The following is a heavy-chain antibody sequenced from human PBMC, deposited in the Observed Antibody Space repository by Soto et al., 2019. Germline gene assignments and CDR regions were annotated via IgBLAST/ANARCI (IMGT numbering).Heavy chain of an antibody. D-gene: IGHD4-17*01. J-gene: IGHJ4*02. V-gene: IGHV3-23*01. Sequence: EVQLLESGGGLVQPGGSLRLSCAASGFTFSSYAMSCVRQAPGKGLEWVSAISGSGGSTYYADSVKGRFTISRDNSKNTLYLQMNSLRAEDTDVYYCAKQMTTVTTRFDYWGQGTLVTVSS. CDR2: ISGSGGST. CDR3: AKQMTTVTTRFDY. CDR1: GFTFSSYA.